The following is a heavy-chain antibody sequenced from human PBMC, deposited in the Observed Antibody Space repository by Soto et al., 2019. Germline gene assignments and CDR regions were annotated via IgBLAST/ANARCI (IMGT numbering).Heavy chain of an antibody. V-gene: IGHV4-39*01. Sequence: SEALSLTCTVSGVSISSYYWCWIRQPPGKGLEWIGSIYYSGSTYYNPSLKSRVTISVDTSKNQFSLKLSSVTAADTAVYYCARLYSFGNWFDPWGQGTLVTVS. CDR2: IYYSGST. J-gene: IGHJ5*02. CDR3: ARLYSFGNWFDP. D-gene: IGHD2-21*01. CDR1: GVSISSYY.